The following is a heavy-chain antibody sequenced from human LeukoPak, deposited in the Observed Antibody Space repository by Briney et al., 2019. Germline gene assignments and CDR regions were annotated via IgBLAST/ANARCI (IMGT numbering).Heavy chain of an antibody. CDR2: ISAYNGNT. Sequence: ASVKVSCKASGYTFTSYGISWVRQAPGQGLEWMGWISAYNGNTNYAQKLQGRVTMTTDTSTSTAYMELRSLRSDDTAVCYCAREPAEGYYKGGYYYGMDVWGQGTTVTVSS. J-gene: IGHJ6*02. CDR1: GYTFTSYG. V-gene: IGHV1-18*01. CDR3: AREPAEGYYKGGYYYGMDV. D-gene: IGHD1-26*01.